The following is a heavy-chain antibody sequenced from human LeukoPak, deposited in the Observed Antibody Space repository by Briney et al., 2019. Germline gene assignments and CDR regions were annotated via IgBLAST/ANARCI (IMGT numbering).Heavy chain of an antibody. CDR3: ARVLPAFYGMDV. CDR1: GYIFTTYW. J-gene: IGHJ6*02. Sequence: GESLKISCEGSGYIFTTYWIGWVRQMPGKGLEWMGIIHPGDADTRCSPSFQGQVTISVDKSISTAYLQWSSLKASDTAMYYCARVLPAFYGMDVWGQGTTVTVSS. CDR2: IHPGDADT. D-gene: IGHD1-14*01. V-gene: IGHV5-51*01.